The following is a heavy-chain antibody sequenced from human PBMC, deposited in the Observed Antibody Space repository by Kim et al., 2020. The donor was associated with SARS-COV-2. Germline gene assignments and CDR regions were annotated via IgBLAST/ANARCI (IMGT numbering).Heavy chain of an antibody. V-gene: IGHV1-3*01. Sequence: NTKYSQKFQGRVTITRDTSASTAYMELSSLRSEDTAVYYCARGQRNTFDYWGQGTLVTVSS. CDR3: ARGQRNTFDY. D-gene: IGHD2-2*01. CDR2: NT. J-gene: IGHJ4*02.